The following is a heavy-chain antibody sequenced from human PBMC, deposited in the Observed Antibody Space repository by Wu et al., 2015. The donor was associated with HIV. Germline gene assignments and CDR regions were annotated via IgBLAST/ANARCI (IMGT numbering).Heavy chain of an antibody. CDR3: AGGGGRTSMDPFDF. CDR2: LIPMYGTG. CDR1: GATFSSYA. D-gene: IGHD5-18*01. V-gene: IGHV1-69*13. J-gene: IGHJ4*03. Sequence: QVQLLQSGAEVKNPGSSVRVSCKASGATFSSYALSWVRQAPGQGLEWMGRLIPMYGTGNYAQKFQGRVTITADESTSTAYMDVSGLRSDDTAVYYCAGGGGRTSMDPFDFWGLGTLVTVSS.